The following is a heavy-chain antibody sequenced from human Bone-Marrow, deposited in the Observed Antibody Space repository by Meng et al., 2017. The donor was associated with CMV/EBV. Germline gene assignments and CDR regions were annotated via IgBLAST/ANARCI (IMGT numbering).Heavy chain of an antibody. Sequence: ASVKVSCKASGYTFTGSYFHWVRQAPGQGLEWMGWINPKNGDTSYAQKFQSRVTMSMDTSISTVYMARSSLRSVDTAFYYCSRLRGIGCWGQGTLVTVSS. CDR2: INPKNGDT. V-gene: IGHV1-2*02. CDR1: GYTFTGSY. CDR3: SRLRGIGC. J-gene: IGHJ4*02. D-gene: IGHD3-16*01.